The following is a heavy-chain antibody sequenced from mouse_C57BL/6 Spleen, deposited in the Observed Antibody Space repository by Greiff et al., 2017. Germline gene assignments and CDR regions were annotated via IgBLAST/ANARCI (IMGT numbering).Heavy chain of an antibody. Sequence: VQLQQSGPELVKPGASVKISCKASGYTFTDYYMNWVKQSHGKSLEWIGDINPNNGGTSYNQKFKGKATLTVDKSSSTAYMELRSLTSEDSAVYYCARGDGYCLDYWGQGTTLTVSS. J-gene: IGHJ2*01. CDR2: INPNNGGT. D-gene: IGHD2-3*01. CDR3: ARGDGYCLDY. V-gene: IGHV1-26*01. CDR1: GYTFTDYY.